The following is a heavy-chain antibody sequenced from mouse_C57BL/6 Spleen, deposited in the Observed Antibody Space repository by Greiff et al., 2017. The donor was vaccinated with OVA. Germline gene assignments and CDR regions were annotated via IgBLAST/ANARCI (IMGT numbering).Heavy chain of an antibody. CDR2: IDPSDSYT. CDR1: GYTFTSYW. CDR3: ARNYGSLYYAMDY. D-gene: IGHD1-1*01. J-gene: IGHJ4*01. V-gene: IGHV1-69*01. Sequence: QVQLQQPGAELVMPGASVKLSCKASGYTFTSYWMHWVKQRPGQGLEWIGEIDPSDSYTNYNQKSKGKSTLTVDKSSSTAYMQLSSLTSEDSAVYYCARNYGSLYYAMDYWGQGTSVTVSS.